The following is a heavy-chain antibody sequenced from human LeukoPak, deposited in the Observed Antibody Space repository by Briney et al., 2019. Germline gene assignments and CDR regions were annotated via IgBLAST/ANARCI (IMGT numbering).Heavy chain of an antibody. CDR2: INWNSGDI. V-gene: IGHV3-9*01. CDR3: AKERLITGTIDY. CDR1: GFTFDDYA. Sequence: GGSLRLSCAASGFTFDDYALHWVRQAPGKGLEWVSGINWNSGDIGYADSVRGRFTISRDNAKNSLYLQMNSLRAEDTALYYCAKERLITGTIDYWGQGTLVTVSS. D-gene: IGHD1-20*01. J-gene: IGHJ4*02.